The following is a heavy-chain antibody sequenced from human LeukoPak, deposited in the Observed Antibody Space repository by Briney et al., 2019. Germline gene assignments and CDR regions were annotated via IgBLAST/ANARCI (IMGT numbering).Heavy chain of an antibody. CDR1: GYTFTSYG. V-gene: IGHV1-18*04. CDR2: ISAYNGNT. Sequence: GASVKVSCKASGYTFTSYGISWVRQAPGQGLEWMGWISAYNGNTNYAQKLQGRVTMTTDTSTSTAYMELRSLRSDGTAVYYCARGLYSSSWSHQYYFDYWGQGTLVTVSS. D-gene: IGHD6-13*01. CDR3: ARGLYSSSWSHQYYFDY. J-gene: IGHJ4*02.